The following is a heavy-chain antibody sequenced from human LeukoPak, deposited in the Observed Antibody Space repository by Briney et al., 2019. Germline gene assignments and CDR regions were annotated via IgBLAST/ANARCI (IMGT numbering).Heavy chain of an antibody. J-gene: IGHJ4*02. CDR3: AKNPYEYYFDY. CDR2: INPNSGDT. V-gene: IGHV1-2*02. CDR1: GYTFTGYY. Sequence: RASVKVSCKASGYTFTGYYMHWVRQAPGQGLEWMGWINPNSGDTNYAQRFQGRVTMTRDTSIRTAYLELSGLRSDDTAVYYCAKNPYEYYFDYWGQGTLVTVSS. D-gene: IGHD5-12*01.